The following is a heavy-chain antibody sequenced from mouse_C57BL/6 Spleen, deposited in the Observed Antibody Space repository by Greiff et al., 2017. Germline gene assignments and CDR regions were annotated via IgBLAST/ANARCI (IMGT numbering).Heavy chain of an antibody. V-gene: IGHV1-39*01. CDR3: ASESDGYRYFDD. D-gene: IGHD2-3*01. Sequence: EVQLQQSGPELVKPGASVKISCKASGYSFTDYNMNWVKQSHGKSLEWIGVINPNNGTTSSNQKFKGKATLTVDKSSSTAYMQLNSLTSEDSAVYYCASESDGYRYFDDWGQGTTLTVSS. J-gene: IGHJ2*01. CDR1: GYSFTDYN. CDR2: INPNNGTT.